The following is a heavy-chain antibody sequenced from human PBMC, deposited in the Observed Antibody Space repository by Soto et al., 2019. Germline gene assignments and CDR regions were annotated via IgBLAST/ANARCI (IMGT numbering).Heavy chain of an antibody. Sequence: SGPTLVNPTQTLTLTCTFSGFSLSTRGVGVGWIRQPPGKALEWLALIYWDDDKRYSPSLKSRLTITKDTSKNQVVLTMTNMDPVDTATYYCAHRGYSTTNRHFDYWGQGTLVTVSS. CDR1: GFSLSTRGVG. V-gene: IGHV2-5*02. D-gene: IGHD6-13*01. CDR3: AHRGYSTTNRHFDY. J-gene: IGHJ4*02. CDR2: IYWDDDK.